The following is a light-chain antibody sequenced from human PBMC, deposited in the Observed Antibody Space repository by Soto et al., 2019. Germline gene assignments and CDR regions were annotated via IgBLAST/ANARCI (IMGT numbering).Light chain of an antibody. J-gene: IGLJ2*01. V-gene: IGLV1-40*01. Sequence: QPVLTQPPSVSGAPGQRVTISCTGSSSNIGAGYNVHWYQQLPGTAPKFLIYSNSNRPSGVPDRFSGSKSGTSASLAITGLQAEDEADYYCQSYDSGLSGHVVFGGGTKLTVL. CDR1: SSNIGAGYN. CDR2: SNS. CDR3: QSYDSGLSGHVV.